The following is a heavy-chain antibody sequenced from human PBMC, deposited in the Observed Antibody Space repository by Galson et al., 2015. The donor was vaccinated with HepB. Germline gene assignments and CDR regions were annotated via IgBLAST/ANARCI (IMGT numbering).Heavy chain of an antibody. CDR2: IWYDGSNK. D-gene: IGHD5-18*01. V-gene: IGHV3-33*01. CDR3: ACEMGYRRFDY. Sequence: SLRLSCAASGFTFSGYAMHWVRQAPGKGLEWVAVIWYDGSNKYYADSVKGRFTISRDNSKNTLYLQMNTLRAEDTAMYYCACEMGYRRFDYWGQGTLVTVSS. J-gene: IGHJ4*02. CDR1: GFTFSGYA.